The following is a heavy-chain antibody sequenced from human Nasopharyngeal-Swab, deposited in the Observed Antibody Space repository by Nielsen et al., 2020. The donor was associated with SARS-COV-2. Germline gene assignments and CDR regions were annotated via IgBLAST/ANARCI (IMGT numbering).Heavy chain of an antibody. Sequence: RQALGKGLEWIGSIYYSGSTYYNPSLKSRVTISVDTSKNQFSLKVTSVAAADTAVYYCAGVARSSWYVLDNWFDPWGHGTLVTVSS. CDR3: AGVARSSWYVLDNWFDP. V-gene: IGHV4-39*01. D-gene: IGHD6-13*01. CDR2: IYYSGST. J-gene: IGHJ5*02.